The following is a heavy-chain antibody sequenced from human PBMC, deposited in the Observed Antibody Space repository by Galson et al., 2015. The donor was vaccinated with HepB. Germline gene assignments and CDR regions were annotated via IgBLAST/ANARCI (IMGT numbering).Heavy chain of an antibody. J-gene: IGHJ6*03. D-gene: IGHD6-19*01. CDR3: ARGAGYYYMDV. Sequence: SLRLSCAASGFTFSSYDMHWVRQATGEGLEWVSAIGTSGDTYYPDSVEGRFVVSRENAKNSLYLQMNSLRPGDTAVYYCARGAGYYYMDVWGKGTTVTVSS. V-gene: IGHV3-13*01. CDR1: GFTFSSYD. CDR2: IGTSGDT.